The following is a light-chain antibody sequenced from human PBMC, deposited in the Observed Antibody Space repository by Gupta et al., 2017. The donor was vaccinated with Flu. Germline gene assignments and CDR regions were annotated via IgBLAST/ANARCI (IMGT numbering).Light chain of an antibody. CDR3: QHHNSTPWT. J-gene: IGKJ1*01. Sequence: PSFFSASIGCSRTITCRPTQHIRKYLFWYHQKPAKAPTLLIYTASTLQSGVPSRFSGSGSGTEFTPIINNLQPEDFVTYFYQHHNSTPWTFGQGTKVEIK. CDR1: QHIRKY. CDR2: TAS. V-gene: IGKV1-39*01.